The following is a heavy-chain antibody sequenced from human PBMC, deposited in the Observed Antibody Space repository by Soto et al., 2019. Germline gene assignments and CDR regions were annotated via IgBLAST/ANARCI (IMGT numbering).Heavy chain of an antibody. Sequence: SQTLSLTCTVSNASISSSKWWTWVRQTPGKGLEWIGEIYHSGSINHNPSLKSRVTMSVDKSNNQFSLKMTSVTAADTAGYYCASKLGGLLADAFDIWGQGTVVTGS. CDR3: ASKLGGLLADAFDI. J-gene: IGHJ3*02. V-gene: IGHV4-4*02. CDR2: IYHSGSI. CDR1: NASISSSKW. D-gene: IGHD3-10*01.